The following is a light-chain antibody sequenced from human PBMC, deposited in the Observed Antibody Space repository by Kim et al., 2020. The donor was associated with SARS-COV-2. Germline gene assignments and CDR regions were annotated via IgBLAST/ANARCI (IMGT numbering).Light chain of an antibody. CDR3: QQYNSYSPYS. CDR1: QIISSL. J-gene: IGKJ2*03. CDR2: KAS. Sequence: ASVGDRVPITCRASQIISSLLACYQQKPGKAPKLLIYKASSLESGVPSRFSGSGSGTEFTLPISSLQPDDFATYYCQQYNSYSPYSFGQGTKLEI. V-gene: IGKV1-5*03.